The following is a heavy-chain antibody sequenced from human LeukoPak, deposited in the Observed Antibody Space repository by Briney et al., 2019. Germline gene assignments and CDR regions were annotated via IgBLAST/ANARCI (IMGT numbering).Heavy chain of an antibody. J-gene: IGHJ5*02. V-gene: IGHV3-7*05. D-gene: IGHD3-10*01. CDR1: GFTFSSYS. CDR2: IKQDGSAK. CDR3: VRGSSGTVVRGVAWAWFDP. Sequence: GGSLRLSCAASGFTFSSYSMNWVRQAPGKGLEWVANIKQDGSAKYFVDSVRGRFTISRDNAKDSLYLQMNSLRAEDTAVYYCVRGSSGTVVRGVAWAWFDPWGQGTLVTVSS.